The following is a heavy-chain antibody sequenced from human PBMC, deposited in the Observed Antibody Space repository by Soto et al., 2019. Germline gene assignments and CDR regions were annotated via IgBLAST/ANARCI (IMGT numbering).Heavy chain of an antibody. V-gene: IGHV3-23*01. J-gene: IGHJ4*02. CDR2: ISGSGGST. CDR3: AKNPLQLRTFDY. Sequence: EVQLLESGGGLVQPGGSLRLSCAASGFTFTNYVMNWVRQAPGKGLEWVSAISGSGGSTYYADSVKGRFTISRDNSKSTLYQQVTSLRAEDTAVYYCAKNPLQLRTFDYWGQGTLVTVSS. CDR1: GFTFTNYV. D-gene: IGHD4-4*01.